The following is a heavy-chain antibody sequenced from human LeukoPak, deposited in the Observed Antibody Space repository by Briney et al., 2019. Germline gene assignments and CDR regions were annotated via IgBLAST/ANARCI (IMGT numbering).Heavy chain of an antibody. V-gene: IGHV3-30*02. Sequence: GGSLRLSCAASGFTFSSYGMHWVRQAPGKGLEWVAFIRYDGSNKYYADSVKGRFTISRDNSKNTLYLQMNNLRAEDTAVYYCAKDPLAIVVVPAASMDYWGQGTLVTVSS. CDR2: IRYDGSNK. D-gene: IGHD2-2*01. J-gene: IGHJ4*02. CDR1: GFTFSSYG. CDR3: AKDPLAIVVVPAASMDY.